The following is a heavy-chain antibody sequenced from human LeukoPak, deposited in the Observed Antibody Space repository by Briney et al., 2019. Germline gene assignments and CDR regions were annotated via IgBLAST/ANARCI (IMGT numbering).Heavy chain of an antibody. V-gene: IGHV4-38-2*02. CDR3: ARVLVGYYYMDV. J-gene: IGHJ6*03. Sequence: PSETLSLTCTVSGYSISSGYYWGWIRQPPGKGLEWIGSIYHSGSTYYNPSLESRVSISVDTSKNQFSLKLSSVTAADTAVYYCARVLVGYYYMDVWGKGTTVTVSS. CDR1: GYSISSGYY. CDR2: IYHSGST. D-gene: IGHD2-2*01.